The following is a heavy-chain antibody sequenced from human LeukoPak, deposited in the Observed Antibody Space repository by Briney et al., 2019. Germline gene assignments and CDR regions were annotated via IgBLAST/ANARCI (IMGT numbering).Heavy chain of an antibody. Sequence: SETLSLTCTVSGGSISSYYWSWIRQPPGRGLEWIGYIYYSGSTNYNPSLKSRVTISVDTSKNQFSLKLSSVTAADTAVYYCARDYGYGLQYFDYWGQGTLVTVSS. CDR3: ARDYGYGLQYFDY. D-gene: IGHD4-17*01. CDR1: GGSISSYY. J-gene: IGHJ4*02. V-gene: IGHV4-59*01. CDR2: IYYSGST.